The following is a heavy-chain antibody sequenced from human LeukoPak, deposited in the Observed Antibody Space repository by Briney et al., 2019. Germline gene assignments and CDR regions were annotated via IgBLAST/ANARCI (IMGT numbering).Heavy chain of an antibody. D-gene: IGHD6-13*01. V-gene: IGHV4-39*01. CDR3: ARGFGSYSSSWYRANYYYMDV. Sequence: SETLSFTCTVSGGSISSSSYYWGWIRQPPGKGLEWIGSIYYSGSTYFNPSLKSRVTISVDTSKNQFSLKLSSVTAADTAVYYCARGFGSYSSSWYRANYYYMDVWGKGTTVTVSS. CDR2: IYYSGST. CDR1: GGSISSSSYY. J-gene: IGHJ6*03.